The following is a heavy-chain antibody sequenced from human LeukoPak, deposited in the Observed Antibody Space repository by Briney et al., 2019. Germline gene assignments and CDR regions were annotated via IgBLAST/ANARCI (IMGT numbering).Heavy chain of an antibody. CDR1: GYTFTSYD. V-gene: IGHV1-8*01. D-gene: IGHD3-3*01. Sequence: ASVTVSFKASGYTFTSYDIHWVRQAAGQGLEWMGWMNPNSGTTGYAQKFQGRVTMTRNTSISTAYMELSSLRSEDTAVYYCARDKGGVMGYWGQGTLVTVSS. CDR3: ARDKGGVMGY. CDR2: MNPNSGTT. J-gene: IGHJ4*02.